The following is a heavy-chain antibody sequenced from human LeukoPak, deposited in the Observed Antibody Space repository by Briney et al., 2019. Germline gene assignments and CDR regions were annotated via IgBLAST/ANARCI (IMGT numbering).Heavy chain of an antibody. CDR1: GDTLSRNSAA. J-gene: IGHJ4*02. Sequence: SQTLSLTCALSGDTLSRNSAAWNWVRHSASGGLEWLGRTYYRSKWYNEYADSVKSRQTINPDTSKNQFSLHLNSVTREDRAVYYCARGITGRNDYWGQGTLVTVSS. V-gene: IGHV6-1*01. CDR3: ARGITGRNDY. D-gene: IGHD1-26*01. CDR2: TYYRSKWYN.